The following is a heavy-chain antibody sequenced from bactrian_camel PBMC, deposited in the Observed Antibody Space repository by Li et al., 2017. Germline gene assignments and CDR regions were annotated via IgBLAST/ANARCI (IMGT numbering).Heavy chain of an antibody. CDR3: ATHTWAYYNEYDVGRD. CDR2: INSGGGSA. Sequence: VQLVESGGGLVQPGGSLRLACATSGFTFRTHAMSRVRQAPGKGLEWVSSINSGGGSAYYADSVKGRFTISRDDAKNTLYLQLNSLKTEDTAIYYCATHTWAYYNEYDVGRDWGQGTQVTVS. V-gene: IGHV3S31*01. J-gene: IGHJ4*01. CDR1: GFTFRTHA. D-gene: IGHD4*01.